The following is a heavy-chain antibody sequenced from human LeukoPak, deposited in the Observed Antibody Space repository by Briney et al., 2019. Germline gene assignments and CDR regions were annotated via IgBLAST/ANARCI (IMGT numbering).Heavy chain of an antibody. Sequence: SETLSLTCAVYGGSFSGYYWSWIRQPPGKGLEWIGEINHSGSTNYNPSLKSRVTISVDTSKNQFSLKLSSVTAADTAVYYCARGPSGGRYFNFDCWGQGTLVTVSS. CDR2: INHSGST. V-gene: IGHV4-34*01. CDR1: GGSFSGYY. D-gene: IGHD2-15*01. J-gene: IGHJ4*02. CDR3: ARGPSGGRYFNFDC.